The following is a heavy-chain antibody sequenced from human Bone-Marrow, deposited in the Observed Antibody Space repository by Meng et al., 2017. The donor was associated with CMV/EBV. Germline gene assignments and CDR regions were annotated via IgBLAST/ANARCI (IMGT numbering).Heavy chain of an antibody. CDR2: IDSSSTYI. D-gene: IGHD6-13*01. CDR3: ARVQGQQLVTYYYYGMDV. J-gene: IGHJ6*02. CDR1: GFTFSRYT. V-gene: IGHV3-21*01. Sequence: GSLRLSCAASGFTFSRYTVTWVRQAPGKGLEWVSSIDSSSTYIYYADSVKGRFTISRDNAKNSLYLQMNSLRAEDTAVYYCARVQGQQLVTYYYYGMDVWGQGTTVTVSS.